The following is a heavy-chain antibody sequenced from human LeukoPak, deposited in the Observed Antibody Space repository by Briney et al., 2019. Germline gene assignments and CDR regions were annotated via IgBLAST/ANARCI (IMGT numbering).Heavy chain of an antibody. CDR2: ISAYNGNT. Sequence: ASVTVSCTASGYTFTSYGISWVRQAPGQGLEWMGWISAYNGNTNYAQKLQGRVTMTTDTSTSTAYMELRSLRSDDTAVYYCARGGQLWWTYYFDYWGQGTLVTVSS. D-gene: IGHD5-18*01. V-gene: IGHV1-18*01. CDR1: GYTFTSYG. J-gene: IGHJ4*02. CDR3: ARGGQLWWTYYFDY.